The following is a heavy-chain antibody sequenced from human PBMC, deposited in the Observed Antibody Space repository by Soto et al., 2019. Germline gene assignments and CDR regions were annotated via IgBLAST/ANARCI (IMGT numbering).Heavy chain of an antibody. J-gene: IGHJ4*02. CDR3: ARYSGSYWHYLDF. CDR1: GYSFASHW. D-gene: IGHD1-26*01. CDR2: IYPGDSDT. V-gene: IGHV5-51*01. Sequence: GESLKISCRGSGYSFASHWVAWVRQMPEKGLEWIGTIYPGDSDTKYSSAFRGHVTISADTSVSTAYLQWRSLEATDSAIYYCARYSGSYWHYLDFWGQGTLVTVSS.